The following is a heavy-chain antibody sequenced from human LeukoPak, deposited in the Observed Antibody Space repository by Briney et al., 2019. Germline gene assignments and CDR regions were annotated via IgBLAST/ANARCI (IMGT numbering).Heavy chain of an antibody. CDR3: ARDLRWSHYWYFDL. D-gene: IGHD2-15*01. V-gene: IGHV3-33*01. Sequence: GGSLRLSCAASGFTFSSYGMHWVRQAPGKGLEWVAVIWYDGSNKYYGDSVKGRFTISRDNSKNTLYLQMNSLRAEDTAVYYCARDLRWSHYWYFDLWGRGTLVTVSS. J-gene: IGHJ2*01. CDR2: IWYDGSNK. CDR1: GFTFSSYG.